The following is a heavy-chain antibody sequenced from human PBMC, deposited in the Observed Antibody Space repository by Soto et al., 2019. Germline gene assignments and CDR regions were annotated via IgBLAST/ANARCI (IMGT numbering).Heavy chain of an antibody. CDR2: MNPNSGNT. Sequence: EASVKVSCKASGYTFTSYDINWVRQATGQGLEWMGWMNPNSGNTGYAQKFQGRVTMTRNTSISTAYMELSSLRSEDTAVYYCARGPRGSSCWYLNYYYYMDVWGKGTTVTVSS. J-gene: IGHJ6*03. CDR1: GYTFTSYD. D-gene: IGHD6-19*01. V-gene: IGHV1-8*01. CDR3: ARGPRGSSCWYLNYYYYMDV.